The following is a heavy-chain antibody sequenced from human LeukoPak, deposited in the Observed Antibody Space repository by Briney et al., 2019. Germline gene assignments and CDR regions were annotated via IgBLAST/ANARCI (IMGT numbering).Heavy chain of an antibody. Sequence: KPSETLSLTCAVYGGSFSDHYWSWIRQPPGKGLEWIEEVNHSGSTNSNPSLKSRVTVSVDTSKNQFSLNLSSVTAADTAVYYCARVLTGTLDYWGQGTLVTVSS. CDR2: VNHSGST. J-gene: IGHJ4*02. CDR3: ARVLTGTLDY. CDR1: GGSFSDHY. V-gene: IGHV4-34*01. D-gene: IGHD1-7*01.